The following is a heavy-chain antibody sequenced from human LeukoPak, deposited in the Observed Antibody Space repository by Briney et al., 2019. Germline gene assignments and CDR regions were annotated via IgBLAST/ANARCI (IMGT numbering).Heavy chain of an antibody. CDR2: ISGSGGST. D-gene: IGHD5-24*01. Sequence: GGSLRLSCAASGFTFSSYAMSWVRQAPGKGLEWVSAISGSGGSTYYADSVKGRFTISRDNSKNTLYLQMDSLRAEDTAVYYCAKVEMATIRAFDIWGQGTMVTVSS. V-gene: IGHV3-23*01. J-gene: IGHJ3*02. CDR1: GFTFSSYA. CDR3: AKVEMATIRAFDI.